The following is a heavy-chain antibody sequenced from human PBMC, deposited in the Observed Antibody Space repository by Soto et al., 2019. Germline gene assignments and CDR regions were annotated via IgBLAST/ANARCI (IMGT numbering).Heavy chain of an antibody. J-gene: IGHJ4*02. CDR1: GDSLSSGGYY. V-gene: IGHV4-61*03. CDR2: ITYSGDT. Sequence: KSSETLSLTCSVSGDSLSSGGYYWTWIRQPPGKGLEWIGCITYSGDTHYNPSLRSRVFISGDTSKNHFSLKVNSVTAADTAVYFCARYHNFWSGYYADYWGQGTLVTVSS. D-gene: IGHD3-3*01. CDR3: ARYHNFWSGYYADY.